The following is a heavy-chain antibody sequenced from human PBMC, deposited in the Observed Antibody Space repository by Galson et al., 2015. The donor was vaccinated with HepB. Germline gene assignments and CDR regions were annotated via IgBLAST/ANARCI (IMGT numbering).Heavy chain of an antibody. V-gene: IGHV3-23*01. D-gene: IGHD6-19*01. CDR2: ITRSGDNT. J-gene: IGHJ4*02. Sequence: SLRLSCAASGFTFSYYAMSWVRQAPGKGLEWISAITRSGDNTYSADSMKGRFFISRDNSQNTLFLQMNSLRADDTAIYFCAKVFPEKTDGWYRQALYYFDSWGQGTRVTVSS. CDR3: AKVFPEKTDGWYRQALYYFDS. CDR1: GFTFSYYA.